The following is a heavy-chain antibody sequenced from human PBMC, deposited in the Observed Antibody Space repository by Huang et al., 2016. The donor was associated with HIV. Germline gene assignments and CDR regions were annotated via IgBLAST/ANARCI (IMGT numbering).Heavy chain of an antibody. V-gene: IGHV4-39*02. CDR2: IYYSGTT. Sequence: QESGPGLVGPSETLSLTCAVSGDSINSNTFYWGWIRRPPGTGLEWLGGIYYSGTTYYNPALKRRARIAVDASKNRIFLHLRSVTAADTGVYYCARTGVAVSDDPEYFQHWGQGALVTIS. CDR3: ARTGVAVSDDPEYFQH. CDR1: GDSINSNTFY. J-gene: IGHJ1*01. D-gene: IGHD3-3*01.